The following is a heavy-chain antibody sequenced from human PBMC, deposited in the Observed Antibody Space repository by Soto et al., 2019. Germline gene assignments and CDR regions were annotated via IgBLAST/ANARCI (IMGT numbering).Heavy chain of an antibody. V-gene: IGHV4-39*01. CDR2: IYYIGTT. J-gene: IGHJ5*02. D-gene: IGHD6-25*01. CDR3: AVVDSTGNWFDP. Sequence: SSETLSLTCTVSGGSISTRSSYWGWIRQPPGKGLEWIGSIYYIGTTYYNPSLKSRVTISVDTSKNQFTLKLISVTAADTAVYYCAVVDSTGNWFDPWGEGALVTVSS. CDR1: GGSISTRSSY.